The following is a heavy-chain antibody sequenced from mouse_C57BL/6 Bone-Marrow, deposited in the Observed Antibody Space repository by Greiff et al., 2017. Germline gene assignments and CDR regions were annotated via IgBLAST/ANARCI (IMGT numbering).Heavy chain of an antibody. Sequence: VQLQQPGAELVRPGSSVKLSCKASGYTFTSYWMDWVKQRPGQGLEWIGNIYPSDSETHYNQKFKDKDTLTVDKSSSTAYMQLSSLTSEDSAVYNCARLWEFDYCGEGTTLTVSS. J-gene: IGHJ2*01. V-gene: IGHV1-61*01. D-gene: IGHD1-1*02. CDR1: GYTFTSYW. CDR2: IYPSDSET. CDR3: ARLWEFDY.